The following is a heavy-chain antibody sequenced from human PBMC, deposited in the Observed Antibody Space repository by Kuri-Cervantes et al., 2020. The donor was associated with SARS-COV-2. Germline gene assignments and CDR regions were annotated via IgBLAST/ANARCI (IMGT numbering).Heavy chain of an antibody. CDR2: IYYSGST. J-gene: IGHJ5*02. D-gene: IGHD2/OR15-2a*01. CDR1: GGSISSSNYY. V-gene: IGHV4-39*01. Sequence: GSLRLSCTVSGGSISSSNYYWGWIRQPPGKGPEWIGSIYYSGSTYYNPSLESRVTISVDTSKNQFSLKLSSVTAADTAVYYCARHMEENERATNWFDPWGQGTLVTVSS. CDR3: ARHMEENERATNWFDP.